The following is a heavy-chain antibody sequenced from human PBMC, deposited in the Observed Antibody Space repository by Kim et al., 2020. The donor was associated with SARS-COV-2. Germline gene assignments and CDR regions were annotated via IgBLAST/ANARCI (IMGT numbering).Heavy chain of an antibody. D-gene: IGHD3-10*01. V-gene: IGHV3-33*01. CDR3: ARATYYYGSGVDY. Sequence: YYADSVNGLFTISSDNSKNTLYLQMNSLRAEDTAVYYCARATYYYGSGVDYWGQGTLVTVSS. J-gene: IGHJ4*02.